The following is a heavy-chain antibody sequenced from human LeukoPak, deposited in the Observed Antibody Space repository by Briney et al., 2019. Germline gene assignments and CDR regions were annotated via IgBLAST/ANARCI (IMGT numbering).Heavy chain of an antibody. Sequence: SVKVSCKASGYTFTGYYMHWVRQAPGQGLEWMGRIIPILGIANYAQKFQGRVTITADKSTSTAYMELSSLRSEDTAVYYCAREAGATLNYYYYYGMDVWGQGTTVTVSS. CDR3: AREAGATLNYYYYYGMDV. CDR2: IIPILGIA. D-gene: IGHD1-26*01. V-gene: IGHV1-69*04. CDR1: GYTFTGYY. J-gene: IGHJ6*02.